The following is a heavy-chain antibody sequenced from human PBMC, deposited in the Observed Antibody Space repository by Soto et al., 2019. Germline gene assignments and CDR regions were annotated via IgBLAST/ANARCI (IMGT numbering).Heavy chain of an antibody. V-gene: IGHV4-59*01. CDR2: IYYSGST. CDR3: ATQRLGEFGSHFDY. J-gene: IGHJ4*02. D-gene: IGHD3-10*01. Sequence: QLQLEESGPEVVKPSETLSLTCTVSGDSISAYYWAWLRQPPGQGLEWIGYIYYSGSTKYNPSLKSRLTISVDTSKKQFSLRLRSVTAADTAVYYCATQRLGEFGSHFDYWGQGSLVSVSS. CDR1: GDSISAYY.